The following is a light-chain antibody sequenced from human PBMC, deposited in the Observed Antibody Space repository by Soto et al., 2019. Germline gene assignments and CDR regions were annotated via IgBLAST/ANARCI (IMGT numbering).Light chain of an antibody. Sequence: DIQMTQSPPTLSGSVGDRVTITCRASQSISSWLAWYQQRPGKAPNLLIYDVSSLESGVPSRFSGSGSGTEFTLTISSLQPDDFATYYCQQYTNYPWTFGQGTKVEIK. CDR2: DVS. CDR3: QQYTNYPWT. V-gene: IGKV1-5*01. J-gene: IGKJ1*01. CDR1: QSISSW.